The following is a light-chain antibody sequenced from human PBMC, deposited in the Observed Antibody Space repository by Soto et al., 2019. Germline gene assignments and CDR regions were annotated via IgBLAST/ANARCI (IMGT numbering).Light chain of an antibody. CDR2: AAS. V-gene: IGKV1-8*01. CDR1: QGISSY. J-gene: IGKJ1*01. CDR3: QQYYSYPRT. Sequence: AIRMTQSPSSLSASTGDRVTITCRASQGISSYLAGYQQKPGKAPKLLIYAASTLQSGVPSRFSGSGSGTDFTLTISCLQSEDFETYYCQQYYSYPRTFGQGTKVEIK.